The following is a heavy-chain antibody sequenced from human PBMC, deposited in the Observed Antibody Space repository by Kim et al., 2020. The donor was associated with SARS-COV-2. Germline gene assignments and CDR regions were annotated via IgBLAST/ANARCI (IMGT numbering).Heavy chain of an antibody. CDR2: IYYSGST. CDR1: GGSISSSSYY. Sequence: SETLSLTCTVSGGSISSSSYYWGWIRQPPGKGLEWIGSIYYSGSTYYNPSLKSRVTISVDTSKNQFSLKLSSVTAADTAVYYCARQSLEHGSGSYLEFDPWGQGTLVTVSS. D-gene: IGHD3-10*01. J-gene: IGHJ5*02. CDR3: ARQSLEHGSGSYLEFDP. V-gene: IGHV4-39*01.